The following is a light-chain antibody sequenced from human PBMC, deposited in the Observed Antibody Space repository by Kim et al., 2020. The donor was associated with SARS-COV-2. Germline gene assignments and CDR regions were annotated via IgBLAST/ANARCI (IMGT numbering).Light chain of an antibody. CDR3: QQYGRPPLT. CDR2: GAS. V-gene: IGKV3-20*01. Sequence: IVLTQSPGTLSLSPGERTTLSCRASQTVISSSLAWYQQKPGQAPRLLIYGASSRATGVPDRFSGGGSGTDFTLTISSLGPEDIAVYFCQQYGRPPLTFGGGTKVDIK. CDR1: QTVISSS. J-gene: IGKJ4*01.